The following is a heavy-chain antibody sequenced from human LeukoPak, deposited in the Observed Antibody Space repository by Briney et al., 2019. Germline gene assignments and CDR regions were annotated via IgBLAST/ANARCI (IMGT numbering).Heavy chain of an antibody. Sequence: GGSLRLSCAASGFTFSDYYMSWIRQAPGKGLEWVSYISSSGSTIYYADSVKGRFTISRDNAKNSLYLQMNSLRAEDTAVYYCARGVAYNWNDGDAFDIWGQGTMVTVSS. V-gene: IGHV3-11*04. D-gene: IGHD1-20*01. CDR1: GFTFSDYY. CDR3: ARGVAYNWNDGDAFDI. CDR2: ISSSGSTI. J-gene: IGHJ3*02.